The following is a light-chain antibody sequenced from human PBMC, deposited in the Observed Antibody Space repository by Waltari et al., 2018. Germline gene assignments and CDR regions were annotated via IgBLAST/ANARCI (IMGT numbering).Light chain of an antibody. CDR2: GAS. CDR1: QSVSRA. CDR3: QHYVRLPVT. J-gene: IGKJ1*01. V-gene: IGKV3-20*01. Sequence: EIVLTQSPGPLSLSPGESATLSCRASQSVSRALAWYQQKPGQAPRLLIYGASSRATGIPDRFTGSGSGTDFSLTISSLESEDFAVYYCQHYVRLPVTFGQGTNVEIK.